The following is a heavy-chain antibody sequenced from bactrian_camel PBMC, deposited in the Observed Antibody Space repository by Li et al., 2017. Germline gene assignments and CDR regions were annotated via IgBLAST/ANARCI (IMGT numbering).Heavy chain of an antibody. J-gene: IGHJ4*01. D-gene: IGHD3*01. CDR1: GYTQRRNC. CDR2: IEGDGST. V-gene: IGHV3S53*01. Sequence: HVQLVESGGGSVQSGGSPRLSCVVPGYTQRRNCMGWLRQAPGKEREGVAVIEGDGSTNYADSVKGRFTISQDNANDALYLQMNSLKPEDTAMYYCAAECLRVSRSMTTDLPYTFGVFGQGTQVTVS.